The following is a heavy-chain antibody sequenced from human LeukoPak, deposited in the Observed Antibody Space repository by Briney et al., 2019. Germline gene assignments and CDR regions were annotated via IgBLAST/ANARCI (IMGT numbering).Heavy chain of an antibody. CDR3: ARGGDYGYNHFDY. Sequence: SETLSLTCTVSGDSMNNYYWTWIRQPAGKGLEWIGRLSSAGNTNYNPSLKSRLTMSVDTSKNQFSLKLSSVTAADTAVYYCARGGDYGYNHFDYWGQGTLVTVSS. CDR2: LSSAGNT. V-gene: IGHV4-4*07. J-gene: IGHJ4*02. CDR1: GDSMNNYY. D-gene: IGHD5-24*01.